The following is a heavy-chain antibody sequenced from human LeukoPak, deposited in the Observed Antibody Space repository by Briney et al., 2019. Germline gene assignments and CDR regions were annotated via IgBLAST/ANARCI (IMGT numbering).Heavy chain of an antibody. V-gene: IGHV4-34*01. J-gene: IGHJ4*02. CDR2: INHSGST. CDR1: GGSFNDYY. Sequence: SETLSLTCGVYGGSFNDYYWTWIRQSPGMGPEWIGEINHSGSTNYNPSLKSRVTISVDTSKNQFSLKLSSVTAADTAVYYCARGRVVREKKYYFDYWGQGTLVTVSS. D-gene: IGHD3-16*02. CDR3: ARGRVVREKKYYFDY.